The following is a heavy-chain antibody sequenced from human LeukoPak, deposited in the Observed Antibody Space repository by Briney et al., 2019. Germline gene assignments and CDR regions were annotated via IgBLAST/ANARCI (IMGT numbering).Heavy chain of an antibody. Sequence: GGSLRLSCAASGFTFSSYSMNCVRQAPGKGLEWVSSISSDSSYIYYADSVKGRFTISRDNATNSLYLQMNSLRAEDTAVYYCARGTTTVTTLGDYWGQGTLVTVS. D-gene: IGHD4-17*01. CDR3: ARGTTTVTTLGDY. J-gene: IGHJ4*02. V-gene: IGHV3-21*01. CDR1: GFTFSSYS. CDR2: ISSDSSYI.